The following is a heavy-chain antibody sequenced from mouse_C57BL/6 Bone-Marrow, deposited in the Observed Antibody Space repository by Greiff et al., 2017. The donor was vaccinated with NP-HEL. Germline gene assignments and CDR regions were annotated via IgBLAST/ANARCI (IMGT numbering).Heavy chain of an antibody. CDR1: GYTFTSYW. D-gene: IGHD1-2*01. Sequence: QVQLQQPGAELVKPGASVKLSCKASGYTFTSYWMHWVKQRPGQGLEWIGMIHPNSGSTNYNEKFKSKATLTVDESSSTAYMQLSSLTSEASAGYYCARHYSGRLWYFDGWGTGTTVTVSS. CDR3: ARHYSGRLWYFDG. CDR2: IHPNSGST. V-gene: IGHV1-64*01. J-gene: IGHJ1*03.